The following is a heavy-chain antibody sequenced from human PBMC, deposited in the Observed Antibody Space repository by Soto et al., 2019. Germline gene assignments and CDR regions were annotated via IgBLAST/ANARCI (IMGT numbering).Heavy chain of an antibody. CDR2: IYYSGST. Sequence: SETLSLTCTVSGGSISSGGYYWSWIRQHPGKGLEWIGYIYYSGSTYYNPSLKSRVTISVDTSKNQFSLKLSSVTAADTAVYYCARGLRGGKGYGFSELDVRAKGTTDTGSS. J-gene: IGHJ6*04. CDR1: GGSISSGGYY. V-gene: IGHV4-31*03. D-gene: IGHD3-16*01. CDR3: ARGLRGGKGYGFSELDV.